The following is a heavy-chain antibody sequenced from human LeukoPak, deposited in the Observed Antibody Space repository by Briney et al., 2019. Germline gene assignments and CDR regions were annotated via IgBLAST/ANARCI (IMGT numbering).Heavy chain of an antibody. Sequence: SGTLSLTCAVYGGSFSGYYWSWIRQPPGKGLEWIGEINHSGSTNYNPSLKSRVTISVDTSKNQFSLKLSSVTAADTAVYYCARGRRGYSYGPRGETLDYWGQGTLVTVSS. CDR3: ARGRRGYSYGPRGETLDY. V-gene: IGHV4-34*01. J-gene: IGHJ4*02. CDR1: GGSFSGYY. D-gene: IGHD5-18*01. CDR2: INHSGST.